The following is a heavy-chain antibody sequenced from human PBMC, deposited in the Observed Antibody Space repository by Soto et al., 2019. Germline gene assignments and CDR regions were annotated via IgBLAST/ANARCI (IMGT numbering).Heavy chain of an antibody. J-gene: IGHJ6*02. V-gene: IGHV3-33*01. D-gene: IGHD2-15*01. CDR1: GFTFSSYG. CDR2: IWYDGSNK. Sequence: GGSLRLSCAASGFTFSSYGMHWVRQAPGKGLEWVAVIWYDGSNKYYADSVKGRFTISRDNSKNTLYLQMNSLRAEDTAVYYCARDQRVVAASRSGYYYGMDVWGQGTTVTVSS. CDR3: ARDQRVVAASRSGYYYGMDV.